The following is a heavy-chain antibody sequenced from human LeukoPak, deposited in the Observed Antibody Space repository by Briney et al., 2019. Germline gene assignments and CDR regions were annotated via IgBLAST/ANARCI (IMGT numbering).Heavy chain of an antibody. CDR1: GGSINSYY. Sequence: PSETLSLTCTVSGGSINSYYWSWIRQPPGKGLEWIGYIYYSGSTNYNPSLKSRVTISVDTSKNQFSLKLSSVTAADTAVYYCARGYCSGGSCYDLDWFDPWGQGTLVTVSS. J-gene: IGHJ5*02. D-gene: IGHD2-15*01. V-gene: IGHV4-59*01. CDR3: ARGYCSGGSCYDLDWFDP. CDR2: IYYSGST.